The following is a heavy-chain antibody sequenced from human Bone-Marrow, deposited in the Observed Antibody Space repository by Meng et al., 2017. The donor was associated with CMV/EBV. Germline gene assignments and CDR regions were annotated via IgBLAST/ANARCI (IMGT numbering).Heavy chain of an antibody. CDR2: INPNSGGT. D-gene: IGHD3-3*01. J-gene: IGHJ4*02. CDR3: ARVRDFWSGYYAY. Sequence: ASVKVSCKASGYTFTGYYMHWVRQAPGQGLEWMGWINPNSGGTNYAQKFQGRVTMTRDTSISTAYMELSRPRSDDTAVYYCARVRDFWSGYYAYWGQGNLVTVSS. V-gene: IGHV1-2*02. CDR1: GYTFTGYY.